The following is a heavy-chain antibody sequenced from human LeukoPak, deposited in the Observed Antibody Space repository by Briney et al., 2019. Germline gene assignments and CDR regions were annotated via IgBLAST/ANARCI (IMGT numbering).Heavy chain of an antibody. D-gene: IGHD3-10*01. J-gene: IGHJ4*02. CDR3: ARSGRGSSAGFDY. Sequence: SETLSLTCTVSGGSISSYYWSWTRQPPGKGLEWIGYIYYSGSTNYTPSLKSRITISVDTSRNQFSLKLNSVTAADTAVYYCARSGRGSSAGFDYWGQGTLVTVSS. CDR2: IYYSGST. V-gene: IGHV4-59*01. CDR1: GGSISSYY.